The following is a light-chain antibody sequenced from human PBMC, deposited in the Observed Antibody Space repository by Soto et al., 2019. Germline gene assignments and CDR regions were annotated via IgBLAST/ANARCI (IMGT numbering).Light chain of an antibody. CDR3: QQYKNWPLT. CDR2: GAS. V-gene: IGKV3-15*01. Sequence: TQSPDPLYLSQGERATLSCRASQSVSSTYLAWYQQKPGQAPRLLIYGASTRATGIPARFSGSGSGTEFTLTISSLQSEDFAVYYCQQYKNWPLTCGGGTKGDI. J-gene: IGKJ4*01. CDR1: QSVSSTY.